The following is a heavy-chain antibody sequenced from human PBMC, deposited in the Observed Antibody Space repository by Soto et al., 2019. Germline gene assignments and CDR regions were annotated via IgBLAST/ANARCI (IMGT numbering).Heavy chain of an antibody. D-gene: IGHD3-16*01. V-gene: IGHV4-39*01. CDR2: IYYSGST. CDR1: GGSISSSSYY. Sequence: QLQLQESGPGLVKPSETLSLTCTVSGGSISSSSYYWGWIRQPPGKGPEWIGSIYYSGSTYYNPSLXXRXTXXVDTSKTQFSLKLSSVTAADTAVYYCASWDYGMDVWGQGTTVTVSS. CDR3: ASWDYGMDV. J-gene: IGHJ6*02.